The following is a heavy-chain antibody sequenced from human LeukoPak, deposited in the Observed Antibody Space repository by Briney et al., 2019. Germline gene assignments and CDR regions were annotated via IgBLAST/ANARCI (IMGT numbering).Heavy chain of an antibody. J-gene: IGHJ5*02. CDR3: ARELIAAALISWFDP. D-gene: IGHD6-13*01. V-gene: IGHV4-34*01. CDR2: INHSGST. Sequence: SETLSLTCAVYGGSFSGYYWSWIRQPPGKGLEWIGEINHSGSTNYNPSLKSRVTISVDTSKNQFPLKLSSVTAADTAVYYCARELIAAALISWFDPWGQGTLVTVSS. CDR1: GGSFSGYY.